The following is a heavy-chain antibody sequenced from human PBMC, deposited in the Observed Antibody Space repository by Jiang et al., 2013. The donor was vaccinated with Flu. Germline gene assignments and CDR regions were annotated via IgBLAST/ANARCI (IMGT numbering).Heavy chain of an antibody. J-gene: IGHJ4*02. Sequence: GLVKPRRPCPSPAVSLLTPSLVTYWSWIRQPPGKGLEWIGYAYYTGSTTYSPSLKSRVTISVDTSKNQFSLRLSSVTAADTALYYCARYIVGRTGYFFDSWGQGTLVTVSS. CDR3: ARYIVGRTGYFFDS. V-gene: IGHV4-59*08. CDR2: AYYTGST. CDR1: LTPSLVTY. D-gene: IGHD1-26*01.